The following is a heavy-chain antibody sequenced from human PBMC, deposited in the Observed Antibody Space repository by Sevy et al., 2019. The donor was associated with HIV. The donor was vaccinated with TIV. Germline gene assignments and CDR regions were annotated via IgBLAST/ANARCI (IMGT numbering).Heavy chain of an antibody. D-gene: IGHD2-2*01. V-gene: IGHV4-39*01. CDR1: GGSITSTSYD. CDR3: ARREFCPSTSCYGPGGQLRKPAFDV. Sequence: KQSQTLSLTCTVSGGSITSTSYDWGWVRQPPGKRLEWIGSVYYTGSTSYNPSLQSRVTISVETSKRQFSLQLRFVTAADTAVYYCARREFCPSTSCYGPGGQLRKPAFDVWGQGTMVTVSS. CDR2: VYYTGST. J-gene: IGHJ3*01.